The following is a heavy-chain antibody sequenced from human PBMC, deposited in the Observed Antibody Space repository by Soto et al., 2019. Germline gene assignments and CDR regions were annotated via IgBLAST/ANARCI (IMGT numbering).Heavy chain of an antibody. CDR3: ARDRVAAAVDWFDP. D-gene: IGHD6-13*01. Sequence: QVQLVESGGGVVQPGRSLRLSGAASGFTFSSYGMHWVRQAPGKGLEWVAVIWYDGSNKYYADSVKGRFTISRDNSKNTLYLQMNSLRAEDTAVYYCARDRVAAAVDWFDPWGQGTLVTVSS. CDR1: GFTFSSYG. J-gene: IGHJ5*02. CDR2: IWYDGSNK. V-gene: IGHV3-33*01.